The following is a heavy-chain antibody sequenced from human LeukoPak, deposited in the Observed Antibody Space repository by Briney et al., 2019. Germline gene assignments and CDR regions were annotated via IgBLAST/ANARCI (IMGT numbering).Heavy chain of an antibody. V-gene: IGHV3-74*03. D-gene: IGHD2-21*01. CDR1: GFTFSNYL. Sequence: PGGSLRLSCAASGFTFSNYLMHWVRHDPGKGLVWVSRINVDETNSYADSVKGRFTISRDNAKNTMFLQLNSLRPEDTAVYFCGRGGDGIDNWGQGTTVIVSS. J-gene: IGHJ3*02. CDR3: GRGGDGIDN. CDR2: INVDETNS.